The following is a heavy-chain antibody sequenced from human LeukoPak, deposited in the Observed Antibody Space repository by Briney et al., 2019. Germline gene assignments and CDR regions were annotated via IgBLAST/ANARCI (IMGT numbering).Heavy chain of an antibody. D-gene: IGHD2/OR15-2a*01. J-gene: IGHJ6*03. CDR2: INHSGST. V-gene: IGHV4-34*01. CDR3: ARGKVYRYYYYYYMDV. Sequence: SETLSLTCAVYGGSFSGYYWSWIRQPPGKGLEWIGEINHSGSTNYNPSLKRRGTILVDTSKNQYSLKLSSVTAADTAVYYCARGKVYRYYYYYYMDVWGKGTTVTVSS. CDR1: GGSFSGYY.